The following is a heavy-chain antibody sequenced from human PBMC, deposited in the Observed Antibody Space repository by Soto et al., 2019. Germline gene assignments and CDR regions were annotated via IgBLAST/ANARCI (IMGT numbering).Heavy chain of an antibody. D-gene: IGHD1-1*01. CDR2: ISYNGAT. V-gene: IGHV4-59*01. J-gene: IGHJ4*02. CDR1: GDSIRSYY. Sequence: SETLSLTCTVSGDSIRSYYWTWIRQPPGKGLEWIGYISYNGATNYNPSLESRVTISVDTSKNQFSLKLRSVTAADTAIYYCGRGARGYNGPSSLDSWGKGTLVP. CDR3: GRGARGYNGPSSLDS.